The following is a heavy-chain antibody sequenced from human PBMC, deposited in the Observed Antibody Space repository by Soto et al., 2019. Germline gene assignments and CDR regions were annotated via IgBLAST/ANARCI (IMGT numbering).Heavy chain of an antibody. Sequence: VRSLRVSSAASGFTFSSYWMRRVRQAPGKGLEWVANIKQDGSEKYYVDSVKGRFTISRDNAKNSLYLQMNSLRAEDTAVYYCARGGSSWYGGLFDYWGQGTLVTGSS. CDR3: ARGGSSWYGGLFDY. J-gene: IGHJ4*02. CDR2: IKQDGSEK. D-gene: IGHD6-13*01. V-gene: IGHV3-7*05. CDR1: GFTFSSYW.